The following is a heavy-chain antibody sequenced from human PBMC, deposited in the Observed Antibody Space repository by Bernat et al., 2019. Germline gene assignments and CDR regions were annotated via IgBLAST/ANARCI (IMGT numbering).Heavy chain of an antibody. CDR2: ISSSSTII. D-gene: IGHD2-21*02. Sequence: QVLLVDSGGDLVKPGGSLRLSCAASGFTFTDYYMTWIRQAPGKGLEWVSYISSSSTIIYYADSVKGRFTISRDNAKNSLYLQMNSLRAEDSALYYCARTHGTAFGMDVWGQGTTVTVSS. V-gene: IGHV3-11*01. CDR3: ARTHGTAFGMDV. J-gene: IGHJ6*02. CDR1: GFTFTDYY.